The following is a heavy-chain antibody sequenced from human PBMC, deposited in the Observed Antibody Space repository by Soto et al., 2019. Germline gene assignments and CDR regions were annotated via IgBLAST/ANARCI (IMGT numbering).Heavy chain of an antibody. CDR2: IIPIFGTA. D-gene: IGHD2-15*01. V-gene: IGHV1-69*01. CDR1: GGTFSSYA. J-gene: IGHJ6*02. CDR3: AGCSGGSCSTDYYYYYGMDV. Sequence: QVQLVQSGAEVKKPGSSVKVSCKASGGTFSSYAISWVRQAPGQGLEWMGGIIPIFGTANYAQKFKGRVTITADETTRTAYMELSSLISENTAVYYCAGCSGGSCSTDYYYYYGMDVWGQGTTVTVSS.